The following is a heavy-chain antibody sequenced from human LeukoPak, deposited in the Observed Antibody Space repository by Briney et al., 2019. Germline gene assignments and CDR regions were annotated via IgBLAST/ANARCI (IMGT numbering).Heavy chain of an antibody. J-gene: IGHJ6*03. CDR2: ISGSGGST. V-gene: IGHV3-23*01. CDR1: GFTFSSYA. D-gene: IGHD2-8*01. Sequence: GGSMRLACAPSGFTFSSYAMSWVRQAPGKGLEWVSAISGSGGSTYYADSVKGRFTISRDNSKTTLYLQMNSLRAEDTAVYYCAKSPHCTNGVCYLSYYYYMDVWGKGTTVTVSS. CDR3: AKSPHCTNGVCYLSYYYYMDV.